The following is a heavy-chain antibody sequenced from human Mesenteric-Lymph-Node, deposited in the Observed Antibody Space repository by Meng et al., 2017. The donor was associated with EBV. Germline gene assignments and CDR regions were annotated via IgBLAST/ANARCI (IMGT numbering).Heavy chain of an antibody. Sequence: QVTLVESGGEVQKPGASVKVSCKTSGYTFTNFGITWVRQAPGQGLEWMGWISAYNDNTDYAQNLQGRVTMTKDTSTSTAYMDLRSLRPDDTAVYYCARISDYDSSGLDNWGQGTLVTVSS. D-gene: IGHD3-22*01. CDR1: GYTFTNFG. CDR2: ISAYNDNT. CDR3: ARISDYDSSGLDN. V-gene: IGHV1-18*01. J-gene: IGHJ4*02.